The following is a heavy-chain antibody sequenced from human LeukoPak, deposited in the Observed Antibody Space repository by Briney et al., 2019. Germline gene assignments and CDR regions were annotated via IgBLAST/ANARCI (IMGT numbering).Heavy chain of an antibody. CDR1: GFTFSNAW. D-gene: IGHD6-19*01. Sequence: GGSLRLSCAASGFTFSNAWMSWVRQAPGKGLEWVGRIKSKTDGGTTDYAAPVKGRFTISRDDSKNMLYLQMNSLKTEDTAVYYCTTEIAVAGTPVDFDYWGQGTLVTVSS. CDR3: TTEIAVAGTPVDFDY. J-gene: IGHJ4*02. V-gene: IGHV3-15*01. CDR2: IKSKTDGGTT.